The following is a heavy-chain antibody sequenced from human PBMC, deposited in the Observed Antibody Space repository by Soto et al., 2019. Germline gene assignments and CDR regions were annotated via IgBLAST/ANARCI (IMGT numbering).Heavy chain of an antibody. CDR2: ISGSGGST. J-gene: IGHJ3*02. D-gene: IGHD1-1*01. CDR3: ARETRWNDVFDI. V-gene: IGHV3-23*01. CDR1: GFTFSSYA. Sequence: EVQLLESGGGLVQPGGSLRLSCAASGFTFSSYAMSWVRQAPGKGLEWVSAISGSGGSTYYADSVKGRFTISRDNSKNTLNLQINSLIAEDTAEYYSARETRWNDVFDIWGQGKMVTVSS.